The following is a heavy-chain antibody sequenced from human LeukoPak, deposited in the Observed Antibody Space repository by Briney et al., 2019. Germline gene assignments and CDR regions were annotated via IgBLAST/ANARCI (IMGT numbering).Heavy chain of an antibody. CDR2: IYHSGST. CDR1: GYSISSGYY. J-gene: IGHJ6*03. Sequence: SETLSLTCAVSGYSISSGYYWGWIRQPPGKGLEWIGSIYHSGSTYYNPSLKSRVTISVDTSKNQFSLKLSSVTAADTAVYYCARQGIYYYYYMDVWGKGATVTVSS. V-gene: IGHV4-38-2*01. CDR3: ARQGIYYYYYMDV.